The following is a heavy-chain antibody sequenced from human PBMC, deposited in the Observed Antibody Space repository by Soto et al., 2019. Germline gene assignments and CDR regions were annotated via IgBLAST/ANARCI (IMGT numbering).Heavy chain of an antibody. CDR2: IKQDGSET. V-gene: IGHV3-7*01. D-gene: IGHD2-21*02. CDR1: GFSFSNHW. Sequence: GGSLRLSCTASGFSFSNHWMYWVRRAPGKGLEWVAYIKQDGSETHYVDSVEGRFTISRDNAKNSLYLQMDSLRDEDTAVYYCVKISWTAVGVHWGQGSLVTVSS. J-gene: IGHJ4*02. CDR3: VKISWTAVGVH.